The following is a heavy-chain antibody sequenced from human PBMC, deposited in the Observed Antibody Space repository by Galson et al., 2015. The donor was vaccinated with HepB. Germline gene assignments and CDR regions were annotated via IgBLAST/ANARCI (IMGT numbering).Heavy chain of an antibody. CDR2: ISRSSTYT. CDR3: ATLLEMPTHQDMDV. V-gene: IGHV3-11*03. CDR1: GFTFRNYY. D-gene: IGHD5-24*01. J-gene: IGHJ6*02. Sequence: CAASGFTFRNYYMSWIRQAPGKGLEWVSDISRSSTYTNYADSVKGRFTISRDNAKKSLYLQMNSLRAEDTAVYYCATLLEMPTHQDMDVWGQGTTVTVSS.